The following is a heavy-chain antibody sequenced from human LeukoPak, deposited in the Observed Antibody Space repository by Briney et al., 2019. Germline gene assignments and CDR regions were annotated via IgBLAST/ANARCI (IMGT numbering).Heavy chain of an antibody. CDR3: ARHDL. V-gene: IGHV4-39*01. J-gene: IGHJ4*02. CDR1: GGSISSSGYY. Sequence: PSDTLSLTCTVSGGSISSSGYYWGWIRQPPGQGLEWIVSFYYSGYTYYNPSLKSRVTISVDTSKNPFSLGVNSVTAADTAVYYCARHDLWGQGTLVTVSS. CDR2: FYYSGYT.